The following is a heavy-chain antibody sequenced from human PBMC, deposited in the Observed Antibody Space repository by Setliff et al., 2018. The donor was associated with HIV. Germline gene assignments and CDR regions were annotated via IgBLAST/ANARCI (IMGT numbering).Heavy chain of an antibody. CDR1: GFTFSTNA. D-gene: IGHD5-12*01. CDR3: ARVVGYSGYDFGYMDV. V-gene: IGHV3-23*01. J-gene: IGHJ6*03. Sequence: GGSLRLSCAASGFTFSTNAMNWVRQAPGKGLEWVSGISAGGSTYYADSVKGRFTISRDNSKNTLYLQMNSLRAEDTAVYYCARVVGYSGYDFGYMDVWGKGTTVTVSS. CDR2: ISAGGST.